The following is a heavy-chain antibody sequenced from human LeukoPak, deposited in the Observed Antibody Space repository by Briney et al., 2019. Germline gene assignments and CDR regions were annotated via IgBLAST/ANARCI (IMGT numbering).Heavy chain of an antibody. D-gene: IGHD1-26*01. CDR3: TRDYSGSYYESDWFDP. V-gene: IGHV3-49*03. Sequence: GGSLRLSCTASGFTFGDYAMSWFRQAPGKGLEWVGFIRSKAYGGTTEYAASVKGRFTISRDDSKSIAYLQMNSLKTEDTAVYYCTRDYSGSYYESDWFDPWGQGTLVTVSS. CDR1: GFTFGDYA. J-gene: IGHJ5*02. CDR2: IRSKAYGGTT.